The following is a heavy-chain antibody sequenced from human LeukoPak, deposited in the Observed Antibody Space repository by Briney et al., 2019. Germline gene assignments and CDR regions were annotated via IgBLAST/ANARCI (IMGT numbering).Heavy chain of an antibody. D-gene: IGHD3-16*01. V-gene: IGHV4-31*03. J-gene: IGHJ4*02. CDR3: AASSGVTLGRF. CDR1: GGSISSGAFY. CDR2: IYYTGIT. Sequence: SETLSLTCTVSGGSISSGAFYNNWIRQRPGKGLEWIGYIYYTGITSYNPSLKSRATMSVDTFMNQVSLKLSSLTAADTAVYYCAASSGVTLGRFWGQGALVTVSS.